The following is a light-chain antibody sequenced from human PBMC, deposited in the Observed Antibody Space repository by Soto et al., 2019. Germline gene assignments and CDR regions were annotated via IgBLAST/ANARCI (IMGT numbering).Light chain of an antibody. V-gene: IGLV3-1*01. Sequence: SYELTQPPSVSVSPGQTASITGSGDKLGDKYACWYQQKPGQSPVLVIYQDSTRPSGIPERFSGSNTWNTATLTISGTQAMDEADYYCPAGDSSTVVFGGGTQLTVL. CDR1: KLGDKY. J-gene: IGLJ2*01. CDR2: QDS. CDR3: PAGDSSTVV.